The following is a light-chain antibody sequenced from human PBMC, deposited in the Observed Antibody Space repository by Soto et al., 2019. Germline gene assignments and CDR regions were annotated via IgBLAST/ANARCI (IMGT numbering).Light chain of an antibody. Sequence: AIRMTQSPSSFSASTGDRVTITCRASQGISSYLAWYQQKPGKAPKLLIYAASTLQSGVPSRFSGSGSGTDFTLTLSCRQSEDFATYYCQQDYSYPWTFGQGTKVEIK. CDR2: AAS. CDR1: QGISSY. J-gene: IGKJ1*01. CDR3: QQDYSYPWT. V-gene: IGKV1-8*01.